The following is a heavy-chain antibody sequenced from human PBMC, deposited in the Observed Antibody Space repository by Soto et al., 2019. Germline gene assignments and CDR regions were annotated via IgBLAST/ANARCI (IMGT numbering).Heavy chain of an antibody. J-gene: IGHJ4*02. CDR3: ARESGGIYCSGGSCYSGYFDY. Sequence: QVQLVQSGAEVKKPGSSVKVSCKASGGTFSSYTISWVRQAPGQGLEWMGRIIPILGIANYAQKFQGRVTLTADKSTSTAYMELSSLRSEDTAVYYCARESGGIYCSGGSCYSGYFDYWGQGTLVTVSS. CDR1: GGTFSSYT. CDR2: IIPILGIA. V-gene: IGHV1-69*08. D-gene: IGHD2-15*01.